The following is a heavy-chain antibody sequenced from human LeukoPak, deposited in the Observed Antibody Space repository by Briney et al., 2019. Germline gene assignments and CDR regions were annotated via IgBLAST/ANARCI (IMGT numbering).Heavy chain of an antibody. D-gene: IGHD3-22*01. J-gene: IGHJ4*02. CDR3: ARTTYYYDSGGYSLFDY. Sequence: PSETLSLTCTVSGGSISSSSYYWGWIRQPPGKGLEWIGSIYYSGSTYYNPSLKSRVTISVDTSKNQFSLKLSSVTAADTAVYYCARTTYYYDSGGYSLFDYWGQGTLVTVSS. CDR2: IYYSGST. V-gene: IGHV4-39*01. CDR1: GGSISSSSYY.